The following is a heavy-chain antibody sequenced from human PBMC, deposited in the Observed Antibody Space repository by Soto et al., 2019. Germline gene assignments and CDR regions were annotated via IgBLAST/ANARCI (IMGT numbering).Heavy chain of an antibody. J-gene: IGHJ4*02. CDR1: GFTFSSYG. Sequence: PGGSLRLSCAASGFTFSSYGMHWVRQAPGKGLEWVAVIWYDGSNKCYADSVKGRFTIARDNSKNTLYLQMNSLRAEDTAVYYCARDIVLTGHHVGYFDYWGQGTLVTVSS. D-gene: IGHD3-9*01. V-gene: IGHV3-33*01. CDR3: ARDIVLTGHHVGYFDY. CDR2: IWYDGSNK.